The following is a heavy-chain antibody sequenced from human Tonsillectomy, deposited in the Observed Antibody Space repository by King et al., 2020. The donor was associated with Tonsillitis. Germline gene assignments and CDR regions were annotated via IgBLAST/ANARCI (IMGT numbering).Heavy chain of an antibody. CDR3: AREYCGGDCPLDF. D-gene: IGHD2-21*02. Sequence: QVQLVESGAEVKKPGASVKVSCKASGYTFSSYGISWVRQAPGQGLEWMGWISVNNGNTKYAQKLQGRVTMTTDTSTSTAYMELRSLRSDDTAVYYCAREYCGGDCPLDFWGQGTLVTVSS. CDR2: ISVNNGNT. CDR1: GYTFSSYG. J-gene: IGHJ4*02. V-gene: IGHV1-18*01.